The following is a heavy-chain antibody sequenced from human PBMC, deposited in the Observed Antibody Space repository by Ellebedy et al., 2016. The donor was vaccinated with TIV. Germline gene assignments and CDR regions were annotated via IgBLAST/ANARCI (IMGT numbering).Heavy chain of an antibody. Sequence: GESLKISXAASGFTFNDYYMDWVRQAPGKGLEWVSAISGSGGSTYYADSVKGRFTISRDNSKNTLYLQMNSLRAEDTAVYYCAKARGSSVIDYNYYGMDVWGQGTTVTVSS. CDR2: ISGSGGST. V-gene: IGHV3-23*01. CDR3: AKARGSSVIDYNYYGMDV. J-gene: IGHJ6*02. CDR1: GFTFNDYY.